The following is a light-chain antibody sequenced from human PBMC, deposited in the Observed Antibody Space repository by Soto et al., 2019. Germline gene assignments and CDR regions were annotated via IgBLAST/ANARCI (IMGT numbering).Light chain of an antibody. CDR1: QSVGTY. CDR2: DAS. CDR3: QQRSIWPPA. J-gene: IGKJ4*01. V-gene: IGKV3-11*01. Sequence: EIVSTQSPATLSLSPGERATLSCRASQSVGTYLAWYQQKPGQAPRLLIYDASNRATDIPARFSGSGSGTDFTLTISSLEPEDFAVYYCQQRSIWPPAFGGGTKVEIK.